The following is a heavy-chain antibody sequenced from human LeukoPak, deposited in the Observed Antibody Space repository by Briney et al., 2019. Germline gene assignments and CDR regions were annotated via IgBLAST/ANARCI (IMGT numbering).Heavy chain of an antibody. CDR3: ARDRAYYQFCMDV. CDR1: GYTFTGYY. J-gene: IGHJ6*03. CDR2: INPNSGGT. V-gene: IGHV1-2*06. D-gene: IGHD3-3*01. Sequence: ASVKVSCKASGYTFTGYYMHRVRQAPGQGLEWMGRINPNSGGTNYAQKFQGRVTMTRDTSISTAYMELSRLRSDDTAVYYCARDRAYYQFCMDVWGKGTTVTVSS.